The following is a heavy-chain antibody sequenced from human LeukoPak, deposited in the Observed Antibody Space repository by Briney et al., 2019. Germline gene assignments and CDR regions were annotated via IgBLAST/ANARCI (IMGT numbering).Heavy chain of an antibody. CDR1: GFTFSSYA. CDR3: ARVESSGRYAFDI. V-gene: IGHV3-30-3*01. D-gene: IGHD6-19*01. CDR2: ISYDGSNR. Sequence: GGSLRLSCAASGFTFSSYAMHWVRQAPGKRLERVAVISYDGSNRYYADSVKGRFTISRDNSKNTLYLQMNSLRAEDTAVYYCARVESSGRYAFDIWGQGTMVTVSS. J-gene: IGHJ3*02.